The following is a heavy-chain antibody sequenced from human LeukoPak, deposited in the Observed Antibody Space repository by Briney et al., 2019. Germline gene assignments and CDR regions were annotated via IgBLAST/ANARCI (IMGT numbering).Heavy chain of an antibody. CDR2: IIPVFGTA. Sequence: SVKVSCKASGGTFSSYAISWVRQAHGQGLEWMGRIIPVFGTANYAQKFQGRVTITTDESTSTAYMELSSLRSEDTAVYYCARAPWGYYDSSGYSFDYWGQGTLVTVSS. CDR1: GGTFSSYA. V-gene: IGHV1-69*05. CDR3: ARAPWGYYDSSGYSFDY. J-gene: IGHJ4*02. D-gene: IGHD3-22*01.